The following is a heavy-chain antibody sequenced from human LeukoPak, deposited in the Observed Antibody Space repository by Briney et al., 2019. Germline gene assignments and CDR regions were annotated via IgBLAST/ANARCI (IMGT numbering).Heavy chain of an antibody. D-gene: IGHD5-18*01. V-gene: IGHV3-48*03. CDR1: GFTFSSYE. CDR2: ISSSGSTI. CDR3: ARVASDTAMAPSGFDP. J-gene: IGHJ5*02. Sequence: GGSLRLSCAASGFTFSSYEMNWVRQAPGKGLEWVSYISSSGSTIYYADSVKGRFTISRDNAKNSLYLQMNSLRAEDTAVYYCARVASDTAMAPSGFDPWAREPWSPSPQ.